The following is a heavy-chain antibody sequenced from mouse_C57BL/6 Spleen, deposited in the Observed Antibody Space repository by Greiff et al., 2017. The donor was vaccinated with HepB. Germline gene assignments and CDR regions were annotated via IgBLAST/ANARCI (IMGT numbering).Heavy chain of an antibody. D-gene: IGHD2-3*01. CDR1: GYTFTSYW. Sequence: QVQLKQPGAELVKPGASVKLSCKASGYTFTSYWMHWVKQRPGQGLEWIGMIHPNSGSTNYNEKFKSKATLTVDKSSSTAYMQLSSLTSEDSAVYYCARDSDGYYVVYWGQGTTLTVSS. CDR2: IHPNSGST. CDR3: ARDSDGYYVVY. V-gene: IGHV1-64*01. J-gene: IGHJ2*01.